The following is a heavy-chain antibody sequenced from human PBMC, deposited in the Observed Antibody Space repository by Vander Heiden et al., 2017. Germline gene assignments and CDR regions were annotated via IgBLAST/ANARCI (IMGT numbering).Heavy chain of an antibody. CDR3: TTFPYQGY. Sequence: EVQLVESGGGLVKPGGSLRLSCAASGFTFSNAWMSWVRQAPGKGLEWVGRIKSKTDVGTTDFAAPVKGRFTISRYDSKNTLYLQMNSLKTEDTAVYYCTTFPYQGYWCQGTLVTVSS. D-gene: IGHD3-16*01. V-gene: IGHV3-15*01. CDR2: IKSKTDVGTT. CDR1: GFTFSNAW. J-gene: IGHJ4*02.